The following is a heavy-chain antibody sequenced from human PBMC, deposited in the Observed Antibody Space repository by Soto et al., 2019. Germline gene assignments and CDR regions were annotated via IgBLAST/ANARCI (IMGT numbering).Heavy chain of an antibody. V-gene: IGHV3-21*06. J-gene: IGHJ4*02. Sequence: EVQLVESGGGLVKPGGSLRLSCAASGFIFSSYSMNWVRQAPGKGLEWVSSISPRSDYIYFADSMRGRFTNSRDNAQNSLYLHMHNLRAEDTAVYHCARVSGTLERYSDLDYWGQGTLVTVSS. CDR3: ARVSGTLERYSDLDY. CDR2: ISPRSDYI. CDR1: GFIFSSYS. D-gene: IGHD3-10*01.